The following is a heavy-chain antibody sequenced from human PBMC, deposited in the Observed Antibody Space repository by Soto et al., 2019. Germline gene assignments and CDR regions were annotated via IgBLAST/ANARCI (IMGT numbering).Heavy chain of an antibody. J-gene: IGHJ6*02. CDR3: VRSPDDFRYGLDV. D-gene: IGHD2-21*02. CDR2: IYYSGST. V-gene: IGHV4-59*01. CDR1: GGSISSYY. Sequence: SETLSLTCTVSGGSISSYYWSWIRQPPGKGLEWIGYIYYSGSTNYNPSLKSRVTISVDTSKNQFSLKSDDTAFYYCVRSPDDFRYGLDVWGQGTTVTVSS.